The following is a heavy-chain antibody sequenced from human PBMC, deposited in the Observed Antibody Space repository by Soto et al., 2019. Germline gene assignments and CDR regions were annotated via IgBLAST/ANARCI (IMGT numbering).Heavy chain of an antibody. V-gene: IGHV1-8*01. CDR3: ARQKVDTAMVDY. D-gene: IGHD5-18*01. CDR2: MNPNSGNT. Sequence: ASVKVSCKASGYTFTSYDINWVRQATGQGLEWMGWMNPNSGNTGYAQKFQGRVTMTRNTSISTAYMELSSLRSEDTAVYYCARQKVDTAMVDYWGQGTLVTVYS. CDR1: GYTFTSYD. J-gene: IGHJ4*02.